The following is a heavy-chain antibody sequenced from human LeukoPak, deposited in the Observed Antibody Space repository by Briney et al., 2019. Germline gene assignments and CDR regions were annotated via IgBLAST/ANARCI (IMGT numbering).Heavy chain of an antibody. CDR1: GYRFTSYW. CDR2: IDPSDSYT. Sequence: GESLKIPCKGSGYRFTSYWISWVRQMPGKGLEWMGKIDPSDSYTSYSPSFQGHVTISADKSISTAYLQWISLKASDNAMYYCARLLTPDWFDPWGQGTLVTVSS. V-gene: IGHV5-10-1*01. D-gene: IGHD3-16*01. CDR3: ARLLTPDWFDP. J-gene: IGHJ5*02.